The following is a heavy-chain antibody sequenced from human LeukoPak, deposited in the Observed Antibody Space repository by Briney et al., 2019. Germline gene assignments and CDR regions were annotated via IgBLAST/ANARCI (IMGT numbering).Heavy chain of an antibody. V-gene: IGHV3-74*03. Sequence: GGSLRLSCAASGFTFSSYWMYWVRHAPGKGLVWVSRINSDGNSITYADSVKGRFTISRDNAKNTLYLQMNSLRVEDTAVYYCAREGRVSGYDFDCWGQGTLVTVSS. CDR3: AREGRVSGYDFDC. CDR2: INSDGNSI. J-gene: IGHJ4*02. CDR1: GFTFSSYW. D-gene: IGHD5-12*01.